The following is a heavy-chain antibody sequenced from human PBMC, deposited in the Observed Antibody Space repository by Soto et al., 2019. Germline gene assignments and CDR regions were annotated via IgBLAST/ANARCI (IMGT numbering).Heavy chain of an antibody. CDR1: GDIVYSNSAC. V-gene: IGHV6-1*01. J-gene: IGHJ4*01. Sequence: SQTLSLHCAFTGDIVYSNSACWSWIRQSTSRGLEWLGRTYYRSKWYYEYAVSVRGRITINPDTSKNQYSLQLNSVTPEDTAVYFCARGEQYSGRIFDYWGQGTLVTVS. D-gene: IGHD1-26*01. CDR2: TYYRSKWYY. CDR3: ARGEQYSGRIFDY.